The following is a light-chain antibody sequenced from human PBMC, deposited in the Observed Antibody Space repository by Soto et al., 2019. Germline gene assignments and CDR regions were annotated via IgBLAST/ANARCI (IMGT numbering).Light chain of an antibody. J-gene: IGKJ1*01. Sequence: DIHLTQSPSFLSASLCAIVTITCRASQGISSYLAWYQQKPGKAPKLLIYGATNLHTGVPSRFSGSGSGTDFTLTISSLQPEDFATYYCLQDHNYPWTFGQGTKVDIK. CDR3: LQDHNYPWT. V-gene: IGKV1-9*01. CDR1: QGISSY. CDR2: GAT.